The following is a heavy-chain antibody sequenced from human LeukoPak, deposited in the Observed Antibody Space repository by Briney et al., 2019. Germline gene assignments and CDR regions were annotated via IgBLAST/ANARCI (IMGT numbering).Heavy chain of an antibody. V-gene: IGHV1-18*01. Sequence: ASVKVSCKASGYTFTSYGISWVRQAPGQGLEWMGWISAYNGNTNYAQKFQGRVTMTTDTSTSATYMELRSLRSDDTAVYYCARGNWGTLAGSAYYYGMDVWGQGTTVTVSS. J-gene: IGHJ6*02. D-gene: IGHD6-19*01. CDR2: ISAYNGNT. CDR3: ARGNWGTLAGSAYYYGMDV. CDR1: GYTFTSYG.